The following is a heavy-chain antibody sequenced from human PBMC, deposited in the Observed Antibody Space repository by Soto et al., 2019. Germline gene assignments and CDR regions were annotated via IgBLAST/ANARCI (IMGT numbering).Heavy chain of an antibody. J-gene: IGHJ4*02. CDR2: ISGSGRNT. CDR3: AKNGLSDSPSAIDS. V-gene: IGHV3-23*01. Sequence: EVQVLESGGGLAQPGGSLRLSCATSGFTFSSNGMSWARQAPGKGLDWVSGISGSGRNTYYADSVKGRFTISRDNSKNTLFLQMNSLRVEDTAVYYCAKNGLSDSPSAIDSWGQGTLVTVSS. D-gene: IGHD2-8*01. CDR1: GFTFSSNG.